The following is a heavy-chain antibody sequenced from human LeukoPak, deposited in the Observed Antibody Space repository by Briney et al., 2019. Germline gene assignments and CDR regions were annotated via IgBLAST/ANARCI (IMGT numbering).Heavy chain of an antibody. CDR2: ISSSSSTI. CDR3: ARGNRWLVFYYYGMDV. D-gene: IGHD6-19*01. CDR1: GFTFSSYS. Sequence: GPLRLSCAASGFTFSSYSMNWVRQAPGKGLEWVSYISSSSSTIYYADSVKGRFTISRDNAKNSLYLQMNSLRAEDTAVYYCARGNRWLVFYYYGMDVWGQGTTVTVSS. V-gene: IGHV3-48*01. J-gene: IGHJ6*02.